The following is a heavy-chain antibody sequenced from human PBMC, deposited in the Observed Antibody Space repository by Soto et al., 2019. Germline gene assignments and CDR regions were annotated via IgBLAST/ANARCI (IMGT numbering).Heavy chain of an antibody. J-gene: IGHJ1*01. Sequence: QVQLQESGPGLVKPSQTLSLTCTVSGGSISSGDYYWSWIRQPPGKGLEWIGYIYYSGSTFYNPSPKSRLTISVDTSKNQFSLSLNSVTAADTAVYHCARSRQYESGGYTDWGQGTLVTVSS. CDR1: GGSISSGDYY. CDR3: ARSRQYESGGYTD. CDR2: IYYSGST. V-gene: IGHV4-30-4*01. D-gene: IGHD3-22*01.